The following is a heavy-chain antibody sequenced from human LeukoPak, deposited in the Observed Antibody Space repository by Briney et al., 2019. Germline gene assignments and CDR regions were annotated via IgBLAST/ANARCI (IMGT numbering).Heavy chain of an antibody. Sequence: SETLSLTCTVSGASISSGGYYWSWIRQHPGKGLEWIGRIYTSGSTNYNPSLKSRATMSVDTSKNQFSLKLSSVTAADTAVYYCARQNPAAAGQGLDYWGQGTLVTVSS. CDR2: IYTSGST. CDR3: ARQNPAAAGQGLDY. D-gene: IGHD6-13*01. CDR1: GASISSGGYY. J-gene: IGHJ4*02. V-gene: IGHV4-61*02.